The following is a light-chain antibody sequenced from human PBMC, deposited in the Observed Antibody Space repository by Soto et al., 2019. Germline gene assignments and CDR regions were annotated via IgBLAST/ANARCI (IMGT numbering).Light chain of an antibody. Sequence: QSVLTQSPSVSAAPGQKVTISCSGSSSNIGYNYVSWYQQLPGTAPKLLIYDNNKRPSGIPDRFSGSKSGTSGTLDITGLQTGDEADYYCATWDGSLPGEVFGGGTKVTVL. V-gene: IGLV1-51*01. CDR3: ATWDGSLPGEV. J-gene: IGLJ2*01. CDR1: SSNIGYNY. CDR2: DNN.